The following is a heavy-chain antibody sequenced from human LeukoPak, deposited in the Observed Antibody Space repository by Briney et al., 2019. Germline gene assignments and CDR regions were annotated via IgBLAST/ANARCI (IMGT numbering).Heavy chain of an antibody. Sequence: ASVKVSCKASGYTFTSYYMHWVRQAPGQGLEWMGIINPSGGSTSYAQKFQGRVTMTRDTSTSTAYMELSSLRSEDTAVYYCARDSASLVWQLVPSLFDYWGQGTLVTVSS. J-gene: IGHJ4*02. CDR3: ARDSASLVWQLVPSLFDY. CDR1: GYTFTSYY. CDR2: INPSGGST. D-gene: IGHD6-13*01. V-gene: IGHV1-46*01.